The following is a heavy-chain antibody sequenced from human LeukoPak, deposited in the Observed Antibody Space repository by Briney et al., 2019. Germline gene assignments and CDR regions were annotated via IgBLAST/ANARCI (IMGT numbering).Heavy chain of an antibody. CDR3: ARGGGSSGSYWYFDL. CDR2: INPNSGGT. D-gene: IGHD2-15*01. V-gene: IGHV1-2*02. CDR1: GYTFTGYY. J-gene: IGHJ2*01. Sequence: ASVKVSCKASGYTFTGYYMHWVRQAPGQGLEWMGWINPNSGGTNYAQKFQGRITMTRDTSISTAYMELSRLRSDDTAVYYCARGGGSSGSYWYFDLWGRGTLVTVSS.